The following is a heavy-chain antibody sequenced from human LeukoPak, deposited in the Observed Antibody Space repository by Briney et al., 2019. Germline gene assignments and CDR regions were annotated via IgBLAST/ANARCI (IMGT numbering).Heavy chain of an antibody. D-gene: IGHD4-11*01. CDR1: GFTFSTYT. CDR2: IRSDGSDT. V-gene: IGHV3-23*01. CDR3: AKLVHSNSPEVDY. Sequence: PGGSLRLSCVASGFTFSTYTMSWVRQAPGRGLEWVSGIRSDGSDTYYADSVRGRFSISRDNSKNTLYLQMSSLRVEDTAVYFCAKLVHSNSPEVDYWGQGTLVTVSS. J-gene: IGHJ4*02.